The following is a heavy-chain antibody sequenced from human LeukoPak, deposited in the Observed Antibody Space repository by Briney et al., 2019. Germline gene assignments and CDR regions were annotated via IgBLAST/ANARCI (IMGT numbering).Heavy chain of an antibody. CDR1: GFTFSSYA. CDR3: ARDPSGSYCDY. D-gene: IGHD1-26*01. J-gene: IGHJ4*02. V-gene: IGHV3-30-3*01. Sequence: GGSLRLSCAASGFTFSSYAMHWVRQAPGKGLEWVAVISYDGSNKYYADSVKGRFTISRDNSKNTLYLQMNSLRAEDTAVYYCARDPSGSYCDYWGQGTLVTVSS. CDR2: ISYDGSNK.